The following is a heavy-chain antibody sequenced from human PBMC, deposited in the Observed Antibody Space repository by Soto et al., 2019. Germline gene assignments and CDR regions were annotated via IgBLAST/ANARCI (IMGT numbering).Heavy chain of an antibody. CDR1: GFTFSSYA. V-gene: IGHV3-30-3*01. J-gene: IGHJ4*02. CDR3: ARAAHTRTIFDY. Sequence: PGGSLSRSCAASGFTFSSYAMHWVRQAPGKGLEWVAVISYDGSNKYYADAVKGRFTISRDNSKNTLYLQMNSLRAEDTAVYYCARAAHTRTIFDYWGQGTLVTVSS. CDR2: ISYDGSNK. D-gene: IGHD6-6*01.